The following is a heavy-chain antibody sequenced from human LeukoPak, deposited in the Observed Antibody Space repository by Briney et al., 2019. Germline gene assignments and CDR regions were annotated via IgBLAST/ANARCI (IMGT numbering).Heavy chain of an antibody. CDR2: INHSGST. D-gene: IGHD3-10*01. CDR3: ARQPPKWMVRGVIKGYFDY. CDR1: GGSFSGYY. V-gene: IGHV4-34*01. J-gene: IGHJ4*02. Sequence: SETLSLTCAVYGGSFSGYYWSWIRQPPGKGLEWIGEINHSGSTNYNPSLKSRVTISVDTSKNQFSLKLSSVTAADTAVYYCARQPPKWMVRGVIKGYFDYWGQGTLVTVSS.